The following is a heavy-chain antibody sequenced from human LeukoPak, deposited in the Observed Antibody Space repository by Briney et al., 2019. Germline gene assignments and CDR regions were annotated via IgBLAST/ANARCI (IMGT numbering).Heavy chain of an antibody. CDR2: IYYSGST. V-gene: IGHV4-59*01. Sequence: SETLSLTCTVSGGSISRYYWSWIRQPPGKGLEGIGYIYYSGSTNYNHSLKSRVTISVDTSKNQFSLKLSSVTAADTAVYYCARVSSSGYYRDAFDIWGQGTMVTVSS. D-gene: IGHD3-22*01. CDR3: ARVSSSGYYRDAFDI. J-gene: IGHJ3*02. CDR1: GGSISRYY.